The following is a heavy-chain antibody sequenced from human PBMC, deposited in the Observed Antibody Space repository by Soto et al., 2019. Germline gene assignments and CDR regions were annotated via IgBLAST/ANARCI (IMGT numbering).Heavy chain of an antibody. CDR3: AIVGMNIQLHYYYYGMDV. CDR2: MNPNSGNT. V-gene: IGHV1-8*01. D-gene: IGHD1-1*01. J-gene: IGHJ6*02. CDR1: GYTFTSYD. Sequence: ASVKVSCKASGYTFTSYDINWVRQATGQGLEWMGWMNPNSGNTGYAQKFQGRVTMTRNTSISTAYMELSSLRSEDTAVYYCAIVGMNIQLHYYYYGMDVWGQGTTVTVSS.